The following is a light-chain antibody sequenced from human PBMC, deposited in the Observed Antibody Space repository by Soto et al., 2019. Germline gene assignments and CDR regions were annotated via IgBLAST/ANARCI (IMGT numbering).Light chain of an antibody. Sequence: EIVLTQSPVTLSLSPGGRATLSCRASQRVSTYLAWFQQKPGQPPRLLIYDASNRATGVPARFSGSGSGTDFTLTISSLEAEDFGVYCCQQHRRWPRTFGQGTRLEIK. CDR3: QQHRRWPRT. CDR2: DAS. CDR1: QRVSTY. J-gene: IGKJ5*01. V-gene: IGKV3-11*01.